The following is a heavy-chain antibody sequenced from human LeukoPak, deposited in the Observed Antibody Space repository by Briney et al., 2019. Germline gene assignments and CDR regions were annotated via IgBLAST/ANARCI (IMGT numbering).Heavy chain of an antibody. V-gene: IGHV3-7*01. CDR1: GFTFSSYW. J-gene: IGHJ4*02. D-gene: IGHD2/OR15-2a*01. Sequence: PGGSLRLSCAASGFTFSSYWMSWVRQAPGKGLEWVANIKQDGSEKYYVDSVKGRFTISRDNAKNSLYLQMNSLRAEDTAVSDCARGGIWSPYYFDYWGQGTLVTVSS. CDR3: ARGGIWSPYYFDY. CDR2: IKQDGSEK.